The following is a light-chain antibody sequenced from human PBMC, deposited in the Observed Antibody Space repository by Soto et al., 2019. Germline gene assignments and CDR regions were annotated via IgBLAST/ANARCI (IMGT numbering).Light chain of an antibody. CDR2: DAS. CDR3: QQYNSYSSWT. Sequence: DIPMTQSPSTLSASVGDRVTITCRPSQSLNSLLAWYQQKPGRAPKLLIYDASTLESGVPSRFSGSGSGTEFTLTISSLQTDDFATYYCQQYNSYSSWTFGQGTKVDIK. J-gene: IGKJ1*01. V-gene: IGKV1-5*01. CDR1: QSLNSL.